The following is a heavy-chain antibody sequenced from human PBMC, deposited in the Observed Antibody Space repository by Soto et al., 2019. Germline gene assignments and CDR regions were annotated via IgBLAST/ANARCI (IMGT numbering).Heavy chain of an antibody. J-gene: IGHJ5*02. CDR1: GYTFTSYA. CDR3: ARDIVLMGPPWSWFDP. V-gene: IGHV1-3*01. CDR2: INAGNGNT. D-gene: IGHD2-8*01. Sequence: ASVKVSCKASGYTFTSYAMHWVRQAPGQRLEWMGWINAGNGNTKYSQKFQGRVTITRDTSASTACMELSSLRSEDTAVYYCARDIVLMGPPWSWFDPWGQGTLVTVS.